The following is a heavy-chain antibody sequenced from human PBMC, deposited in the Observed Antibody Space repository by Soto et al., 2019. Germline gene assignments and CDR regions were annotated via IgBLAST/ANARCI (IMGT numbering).Heavy chain of an antibody. CDR2: VNHRGVT. D-gene: IGHD2-21*02. CDR3: ARHPSDFWFDP. J-gene: IGHJ5*02. Sequence: SETLSLTCAVYGGSFTSYYWSWIRQPPGKGLQWIGEVNHRGVTKYNPSLKSRVTISIDTSKNQFSLKLSSVTAADTAVYYCARHPSDFWFDPWGQGTLVTVSS. CDR1: GGSFTSYY. V-gene: IGHV4-34*01.